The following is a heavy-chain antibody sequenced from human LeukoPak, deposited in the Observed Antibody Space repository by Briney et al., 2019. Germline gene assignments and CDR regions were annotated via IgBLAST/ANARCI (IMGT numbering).Heavy chain of an antibody. D-gene: IGHD3-16*02. Sequence: PSETLSLTCTVSGGSISSSSYYWSWIRQPPGKGLEWIGEINHSGSTNYNPSLKSRVTISVDTSKNQFSLKLSSVTAADTAVYYCARSLRYSRHVDYWGQGTLVTVSS. J-gene: IGHJ4*02. CDR2: INHSGST. V-gene: IGHV4-39*07. CDR1: GGSISSSSYY. CDR3: ARSLRYSRHVDY.